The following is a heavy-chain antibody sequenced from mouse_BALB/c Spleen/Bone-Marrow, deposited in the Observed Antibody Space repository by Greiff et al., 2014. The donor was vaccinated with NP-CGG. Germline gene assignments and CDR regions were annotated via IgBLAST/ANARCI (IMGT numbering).Heavy chain of an antibody. Sequence: VQLQQSGAELVRPGTSVKVSCKASGYAFTNYLIEWVKQRPGQGLEWIGVINPGSGGTNYNEKFKGKATLTADKSSSTAYMQLSSLTSDDSAVYFCARWNCAIDYWGQGTSVTVSA. J-gene: IGHJ4*01. V-gene: IGHV1-54*01. CDR1: GYAFTNYL. CDR3: ARWNCAIDY. CDR2: INPGSGGT.